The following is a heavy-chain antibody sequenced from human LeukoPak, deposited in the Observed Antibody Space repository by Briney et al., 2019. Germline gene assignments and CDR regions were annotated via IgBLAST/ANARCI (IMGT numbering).Heavy chain of an antibody. CDR3: ARGDIVVVPAARVYYYYMDV. V-gene: IGHV4-34*01. D-gene: IGHD2-2*01. CDR2: INHSGST. Sequence: SETLSLTCAVYGGSFSVYYWSWIRQPPGKGLEWIGEINHSGSTNYNPSLKSRVTISVDTSKNQFSLKLSSVTAADTAVYYCARGDIVVVPAARVYYYYMDVWGKGTTVTVSS. CDR1: GGSFSVYY. J-gene: IGHJ6*03.